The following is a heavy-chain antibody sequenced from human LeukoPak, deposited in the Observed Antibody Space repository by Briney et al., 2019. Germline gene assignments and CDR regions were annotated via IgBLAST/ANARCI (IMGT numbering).Heavy chain of an antibody. CDR3: ARDQWELLATDY. CDR1: GFTFSSYS. D-gene: IGHD1-26*01. Sequence: GGSLRLSCAASGFTFSSYSMNWVRQAPGKGLEWASSISSSSSYIYYADSVKGRFTISRDNAKNSLYLQMNSLRAEDTAVYYCARDQWELLATDYWGQGTLVTVSS. CDR2: ISSSSSYI. J-gene: IGHJ4*02. V-gene: IGHV3-21*01.